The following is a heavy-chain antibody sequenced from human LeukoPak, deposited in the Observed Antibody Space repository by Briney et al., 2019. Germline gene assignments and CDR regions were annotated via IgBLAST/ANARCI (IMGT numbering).Heavy chain of an antibody. V-gene: IGHV3-23*01. CDR3: ARGGGLVVPSYFDY. J-gene: IGHJ4*02. CDR2: ISGSGGAT. CDR1: GFIFSSYD. D-gene: IGHD2-21*01. Sequence: EGSLRLSCAASGFIFSSYDMSWVRQAPGKGLEWVSAISGSGGATYYADSVKGRFTISRDNSKNTLYLQMNSLRAEDTAVYYCARGGGLVVPSYFDYWGQGTLVTVSS.